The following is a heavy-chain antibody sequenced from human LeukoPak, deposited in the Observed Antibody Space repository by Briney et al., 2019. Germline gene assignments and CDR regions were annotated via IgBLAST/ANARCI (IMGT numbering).Heavy chain of an antibody. V-gene: IGHV3-7*04. CDR3: TRVGYIDEGIDY. Sequence: GGSLRLSCAASGFTFSRYGMHWVRQAPGKGLEWVANIKQDGSEKYYVDSVKGRFTISRDNAKNSLYLQMNSLRAEDTAIYYCTRVGYIDEGIDYWGQGTLVTVSS. CDR1: GFTFSRYG. CDR2: IKQDGSEK. J-gene: IGHJ4*02. D-gene: IGHD5-24*01.